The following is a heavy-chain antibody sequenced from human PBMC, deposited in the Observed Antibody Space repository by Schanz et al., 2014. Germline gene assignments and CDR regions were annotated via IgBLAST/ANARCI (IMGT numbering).Heavy chain of an antibody. CDR3: ATASSPVREAGAGSSFHL. V-gene: IGHV3-15*01. D-gene: IGHD6-13*01. J-gene: IGHJ5*02. CDR2: IKSKTDGETT. CDR1: TSIFNHAW. Sequence: EVQLVQSGGGLVQPGGSLRLSCAASTSIFNHAWMSWVRQAPGKGLEWLGRIKSKTDGETTDYAAPVKGRFSISRDDSQSTLYLQMNSLKIEDTAVYYCATASSPVREAGAGSSFHLWGQGTLVTGSP.